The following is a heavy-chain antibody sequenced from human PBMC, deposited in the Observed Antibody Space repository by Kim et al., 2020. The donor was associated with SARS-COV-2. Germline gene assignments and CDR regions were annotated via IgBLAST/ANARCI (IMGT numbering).Heavy chain of an antibody. CDR3: ARVVVYDLYEYYSIDV. Sequence: ASVKVSCKASGYTFTSYVIRWVRQAPGQGLEWMGWVCTYNGNTFYAQKLQGRVTMTTDTSTRTAYMELRSLRSDDTAVYYCARVVVYDLYEYYSIDVWGTGTPVTVSS. J-gene: IGHJ6*03. D-gene: IGHD2-8*02. CDR2: VCTYNGNT. V-gene: IGHV1-18*01. CDR1: GYTFTSYV.